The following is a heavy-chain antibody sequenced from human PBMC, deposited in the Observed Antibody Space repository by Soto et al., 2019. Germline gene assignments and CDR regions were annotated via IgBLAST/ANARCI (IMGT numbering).Heavy chain of an antibody. CDR1: GFTFSSYA. V-gene: IGHV3-30-3*01. CDR3: ARDVEEGYDFWSGYYYFDY. CDR2: ISYDGSNK. J-gene: IGHJ4*02. D-gene: IGHD3-3*01. Sequence: GGSLRLSCAASGFTFSSYAMHWVRQAPGKGLEWVAVISYDGSNKYYADSVKGRFTISRDNSKNTLYLQMNSLRAEDTAVYYCARDVEEGYDFWSGYYYFDYWGQGTLVTVSS.